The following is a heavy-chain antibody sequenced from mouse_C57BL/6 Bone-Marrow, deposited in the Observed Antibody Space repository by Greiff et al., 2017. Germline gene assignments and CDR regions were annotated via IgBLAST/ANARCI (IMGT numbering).Heavy chain of an antibody. J-gene: IGHJ4*01. CDR2: IYPGDGDT. D-gene: IGHD2-3*01. CDR1: GYAFSSSW. CDR3: AFRWLLPYYYAMDY. Sequence: LQESGPELVKPGASVKISCKASGYAFSSSWMNWVKQRPGKGLEWIGRIYPGDGDTNYNGKFKGKATLTADKSSSTAYMQLSSLTSEDSAVYFCAFRWLLPYYYAMDYWGQGTSVTVSS. V-gene: IGHV1-82*01.